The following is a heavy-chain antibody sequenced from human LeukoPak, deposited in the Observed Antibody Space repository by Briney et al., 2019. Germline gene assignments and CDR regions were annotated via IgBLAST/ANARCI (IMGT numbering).Heavy chain of an antibody. Sequence: GGSLRLSCAASGFIFSNGMHWVRQAPGKGLEWVAVISHDGSNKYYADSVKGRFTISRDNSKNTLYLQMNSLRAEDTAVYYCAQSQYYFGSGSHDYWGQGTLVTVSS. D-gene: IGHD3-10*01. V-gene: IGHV3-30*18. CDR3: AQSQYYFGSGSHDY. CDR2: ISHDGSNK. CDR1: GFIFSNG. J-gene: IGHJ4*02.